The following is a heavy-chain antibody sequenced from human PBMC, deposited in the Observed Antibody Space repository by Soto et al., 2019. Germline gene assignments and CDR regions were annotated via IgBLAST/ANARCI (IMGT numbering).Heavy chain of an antibody. CDR1: GGSISSYY. J-gene: IGHJ5*02. CDR3: ARRLADYRWLLDEGWFDP. V-gene: IGHV4-59*08. D-gene: IGHD3-22*01. CDR2: IYYSGST. Sequence: SETLSLTCTVSGGSISSYYWSWIRQPPGKGLEWIGYIYYSGSTNYNPSLKSRVTISVDTSKNQFSLKLSSVTAADTAVYYCARRLADYRWLLDEGWFDPWGQGTLVTVSS.